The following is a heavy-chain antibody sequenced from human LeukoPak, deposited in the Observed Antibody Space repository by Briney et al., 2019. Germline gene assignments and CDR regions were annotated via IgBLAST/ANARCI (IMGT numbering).Heavy chain of an antibody. CDR1: GGSISSSSYY. D-gene: IGHD6-13*01. Sequence: SETLSLTCTVSGGSISSSSYYWGWIRQPPGKGLEWIGSIYFSGSTYYNPSLKSRVTISVDTSKNQFSLKLTSMTAADTAVYYCARPTAGIGDAFDIWGQGTMVTVSS. CDR2: IYFSGST. V-gene: IGHV4-39*01. CDR3: ARPTAGIGDAFDI. J-gene: IGHJ3*02.